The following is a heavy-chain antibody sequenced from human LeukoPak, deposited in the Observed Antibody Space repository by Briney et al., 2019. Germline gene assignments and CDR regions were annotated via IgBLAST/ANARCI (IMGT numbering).Heavy chain of an antibody. CDR2: ISISSSYI. CDR3: ARECYCSSTSCYCPYYYYYGMDV. CDR1: GFTFSSYS. V-gene: IGHV3-21*01. D-gene: IGHD2-2*01. J-gene: IGHJ6*02. Sequence: GGSLRLSCAASGFTFSSYSMNWVRQAPGKGLEWVSSISISSSYIYYADSVKGRFTISRDNAKNSLYLQMNSLRAEDTAVYYCARECYCSSTSCYCPYYYYYGMDVWGQGTTVTVSS.